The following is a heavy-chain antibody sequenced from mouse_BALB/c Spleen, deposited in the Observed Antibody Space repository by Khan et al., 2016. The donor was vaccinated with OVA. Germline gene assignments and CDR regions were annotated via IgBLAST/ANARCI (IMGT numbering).Heavy chain of an antibody. J-gene: IGHJ3*01. CDR3: AKEGGYYRSDGWFAY. D-gene: IGHD2-14*01. CDR1: GYTFTTYT. Sequence: QVQLKQSGAELARPGASVKMSCKASGYTFTTYTIHWVKQRPGQGLEWIGYIIPSTDYTTYNQKFKDKATLTADKSSSTAYMQLSSLTSDDSAVYYCAKEGGYYRSDGWFAYWGQGTLVTVSA. CDR2: IIPSTDYT. V-gene: IGHV1-4*01.